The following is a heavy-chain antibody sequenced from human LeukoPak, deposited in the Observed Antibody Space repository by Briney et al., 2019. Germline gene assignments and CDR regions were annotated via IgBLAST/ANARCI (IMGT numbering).Heavy chain of an antibody. Sequence: GGSLRPSCAASGFTFSSYGMHWVRQAPGKGLEWVAVIWYDGSNKYYADSVKGRFTISRDNSKNTLYLQMNSLRAEDTAVYYCARDHSSSPFDYWGQGTLVTVSS. V-gene: IGHV3-33*01. CDR1: GFTFSSYG. J-gene: IGHJ4*02. CDR3: ARDHSSSPFDY. CDR2: IWYDGSNK. D-gene: IGHD6-6*01.